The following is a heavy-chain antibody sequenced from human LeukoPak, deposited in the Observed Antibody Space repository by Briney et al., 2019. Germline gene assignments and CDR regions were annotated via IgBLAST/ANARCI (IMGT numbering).Heavy chain of an antibody. Sequence: ASVKVSCKASGGTFSSYAISWVRQAPGQGLEWMGGIIPIFGTANYAQKFQGRVTITADESTSTVYMELSSLRSEDTDVYYCAAKLAAAGTFDYWGQGTLVTVSS. V-gene: IGHV1-69*13. CDR3: AAKLAAAGTFDY. D-gene: IGHD6-13*01. CDR1: GGTFSSYA. J-gene: IGHJ4*02. CDR2: IIPIFGTA.